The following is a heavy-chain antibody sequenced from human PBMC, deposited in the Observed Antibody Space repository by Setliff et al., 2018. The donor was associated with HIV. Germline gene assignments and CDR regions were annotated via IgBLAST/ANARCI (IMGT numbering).Heavy chain of an antibody. CDR1: GFIFDDYA. J-gene: IGHJ6*03. D-gene: IGHD2-15*01. V-gene: IGHV3-66*02. CDR2: IYSGGST. Sequence: PGGSLRLSCAASGFIFDDYAMQWVRQVPGKGLEWVSVIYSGGSTYYADSVKGRFTISRDNSRNTLYLQMNSLRAEDTAVFYCARGPYCSGDHCAAADYSYYMDVWGKGTTVTVSS. CDR3: ARGPYCSGDHCAAADYSYYMDV.